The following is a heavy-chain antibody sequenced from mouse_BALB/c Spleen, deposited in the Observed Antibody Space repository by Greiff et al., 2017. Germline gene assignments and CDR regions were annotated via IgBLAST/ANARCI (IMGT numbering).Heavy chain of an antibody. J-gene: IGHJ2*01. D-gene: IGHD3-3*01. V-gene: IGHV5-9-3*01. CDR3: ARRDCNYFDY. Sequence: DVQLVESGGGLVKPGGSLKLSCAASGFTFSSYAMSWVRQTPEKRLEWVATISSGGSYTYYPDSVKGRFTISRDNAKNTLYLQMSSLRSEDTAMYYCARRDCNYFDYWGQGTTLTVSS. CDR2: ISSGGSYT. CDR1: GFTFSSYA.